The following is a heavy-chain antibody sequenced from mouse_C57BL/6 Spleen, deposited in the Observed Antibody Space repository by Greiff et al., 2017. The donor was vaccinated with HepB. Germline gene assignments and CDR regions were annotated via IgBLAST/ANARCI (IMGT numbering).Heavy chain of an antibody. CDR2: ISDGGSYT. CDR3: ARDGDYGEDWYFDV. V-gene: IGHV5-4*01. CDR1: GFTFSSYA. Sequence: EVKLQESGGGLVKPGGSLKLSCAASGFTFSSYAMSWVRQTPEKRLEWVATISDGGSYTYYPDNVKGRFTISRDNAKNNLYLQMSHLKSEDTAMYYCARDGDYGEDWYFDVWGTGTTVTVSS. J-gene: IGHJ1*03. D-gene: IGHD2-4*01.